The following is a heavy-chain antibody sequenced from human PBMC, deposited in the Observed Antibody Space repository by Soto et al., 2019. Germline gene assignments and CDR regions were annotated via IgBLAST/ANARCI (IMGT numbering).Heavy chain of an antibody. J-gene: IGHJ4*02. V-gene: IGHV3-74*03. CDR2: ISVDGRDT. CDR3: ARDRKYYYGSGSYYDY. CDR1: GFSLSDYW. D-gene: IGHD3-10*01. Sequence: GGSLRLSCAASGFSLSDYWMHWVRQVPGKGLLWVSRISVDGRDTTYADSVKGRFTISRDNAKNSLYLQMNSLRAEDTAVYFCARDRKYYYGSGSYYDYWGQGTLVTVSS.